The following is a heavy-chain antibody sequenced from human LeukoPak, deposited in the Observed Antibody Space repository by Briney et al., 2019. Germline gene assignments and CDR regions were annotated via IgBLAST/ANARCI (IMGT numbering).Heavy chain of an antibody. CDR3: ARGSIAAAGTSYYYYGMDV. CDR2: INHSGST. V-gene: IGHV4-34*01. J-gene: IGHJ6*02. CDR1: GGSFSGYC. Sequence: SETLSLTCAVYGGSFSGYCWSWIRQPPGKGLEWIGEINHSGSTNYNPSLKSRVTISVDTSKNQFSLKLSSVTAAHTAVYHCARGSIAAAGTSYYYYGMDVWGQGTTVTVS. D-gene: IGHD6-13*01.